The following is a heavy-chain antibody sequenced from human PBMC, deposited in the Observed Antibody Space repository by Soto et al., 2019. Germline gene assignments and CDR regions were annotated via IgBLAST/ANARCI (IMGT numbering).Heavy chain of an antibody. CDR2: IMPGSSHI. D-gene: IGHD3-22*01. J-gene: IGHJ6*02. CDR1: GFTFSIYS. V-gene: IGHV3-21*05. CDR3: ARVNGYYYYGMDV. Sequence: GGSLRLSCAASGFTFSIYSMNWVRQAPGKGLEWVSYIMPGSSHIFYADSVKGRFTISRDNAKNSLYLQMNSLRAEDTAVYYCARVNGYYYYGMDVWGQGTTVTVS.